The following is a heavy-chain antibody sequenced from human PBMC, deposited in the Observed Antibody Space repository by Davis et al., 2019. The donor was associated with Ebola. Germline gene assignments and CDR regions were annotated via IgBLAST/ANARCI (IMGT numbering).Heavy chain of an antibody. D-gene: IGHD6-6*01. J-gene: IGHJ4*02. V-gene: IGHV1-18*01. CDR2: ISAYNGNT. Sequence: ASVKVSCKASGYTFTSYGISWVRQAPGQGLEWMGWISAYNGNTNYAQKLQGRVTMTRDTSISTAYMELSRLTSDDTAVYYCAREGSSSISDYWGQGTLATVSS. CDR1: GYTFTSYG. CDR3: AREGSSSISDY.